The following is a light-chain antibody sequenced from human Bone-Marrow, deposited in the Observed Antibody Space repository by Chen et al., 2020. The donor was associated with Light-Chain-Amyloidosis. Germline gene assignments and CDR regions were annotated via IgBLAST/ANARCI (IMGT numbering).Light chain of an antibody. V-gene: IGLV3-21*02. CDR1: NIGSTS. CDR3: QVWDRSSDRPV. CDR2: DDS. Sequence: SYVLTQPSSVSVAPGQTATMAGGGNNIGSTSVHWYQQTPGQAPLLVVYDDSDRPSGIPARLAGSSSGTTATLSISRVEAGDAADYYCQVWDRSSDRPVFGGGTKLTVL. J-gene: IGLJ3*02.